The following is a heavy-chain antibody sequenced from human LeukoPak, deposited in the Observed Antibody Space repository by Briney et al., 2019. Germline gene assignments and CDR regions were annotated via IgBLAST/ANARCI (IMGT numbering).Heavy chain of an antibody. D-gene: IGHD3-22*01. CDR3: ARDDDSSGYSYGMDV. Sequence: GGSLRLSCAASGFTFSSYSMNWVRQAPGKGLEWVSYISSSSSTIYYADSVKGRFTISRDNAKNSLYLRMNSLRAEDTAVYYCARDDDSSGYSYGMDVWGQGTTVTVSS. J-gene: IGHJ6*02. V-gene: IGHV3-48*01. CDR2: ISSSSSTI. CDR1: GFTFSSYS.